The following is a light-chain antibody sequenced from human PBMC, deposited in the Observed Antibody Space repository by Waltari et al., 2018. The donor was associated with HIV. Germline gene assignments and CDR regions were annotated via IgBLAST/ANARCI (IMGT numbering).Light chain of an antibody. CDR1: QSVSNN. V-gene: IGKV3-15*01. CDR2: GAS. CDR3: QHYNNWPPTWT. J-gene: IGKJ1*01. Sequence: EIVMTQSPATLSVSPGERATLFCRASQSVSNNLAWYQQKPGQAPRLLIYGASTRATVIPARFSGSGSGTEFTLTISSLQSEDFAVYYCQHYNNWPPTWTFGQGTKVEIK.